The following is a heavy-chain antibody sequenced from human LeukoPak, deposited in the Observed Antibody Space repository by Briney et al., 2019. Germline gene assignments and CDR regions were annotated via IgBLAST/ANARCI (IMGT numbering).Heavy chain of an antibody. J-gene: IGHJ6*04. CDR1: GFTFSSYW. Sequence: GGSLRLSCAPSGFTFSSYWMSWVRHAPGKGLEWVANIKQDGSEKYYVDSVKGRFTISRDNAKNSLYLQMNSLRAEDTAVYYCARKAYGLDVWGKGTTVTVSS. CDR3: ARKAYGLDV. CDR2: IKQDGSEK. V-gene: IGHV3-7*03.